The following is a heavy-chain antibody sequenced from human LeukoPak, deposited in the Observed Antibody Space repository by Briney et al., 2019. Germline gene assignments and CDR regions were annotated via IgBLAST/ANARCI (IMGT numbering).Heavy chain of an antibody. Sequence: GASVKVSCKASGYTFTGYYMHWVRQAPGQGLEWMGRINPNSGGTNYAQKFQGRVTMTRDTSISTAYMELSRLRSDDTAVYYCAREYIAVAGMGGVDYWGQGTLVTVSS. CDR1: GYTFTGYY. CDR3: AREYIAVAGMGGVDY. V-gene: IGHV1-2*06. J-gene: IGHJ4*02. D-gene: IGHD6-19*01. CDR2: INPNSGGT.